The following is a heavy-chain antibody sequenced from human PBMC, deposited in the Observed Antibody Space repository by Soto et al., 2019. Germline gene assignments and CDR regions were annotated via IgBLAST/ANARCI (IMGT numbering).Heavy chain of an antibody. V-gene: IGHV3-23*01. J-gene: IGHJ5*02. CDR1: GFNTRVYS. CDR3: SKGEMSTIRNSFDP. CDR2: LSRSGGAT. Sequence: PGGSLRLSCTASGFNTRVYSMIWVRQTPGKGLEWVAALSRSGGATYYADSVRGRFTISRDASKDTLFLQMSNLRAEDTALYYCSKGEMSTIRNSFDPWGQGTLVTVSS. D-gene: IGHD1-7*01.